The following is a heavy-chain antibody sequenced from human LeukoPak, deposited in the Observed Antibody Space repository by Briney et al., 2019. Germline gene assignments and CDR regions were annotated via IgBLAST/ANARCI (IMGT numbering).Heavy chain of an antibody. Sequence: GASVKVSCKASGYTFTSYGISWVRQAPGQGLEWMGWISAYNGNTNYAQKFQGRVTMTRDTSISTAYMELSRLRSDDTAVYYCARTSPHNYYGSGSYLSDYWGQGTLVTVSS. J-gene: IGHJ4*02. CDR1: GYTFTSYG. CDR2: ISAYNGNT. D-gene: IGHD3-10*01. CDR3: ARTSPHNYYGSGSYLSDY. V-gene: IGHV1-18*01.